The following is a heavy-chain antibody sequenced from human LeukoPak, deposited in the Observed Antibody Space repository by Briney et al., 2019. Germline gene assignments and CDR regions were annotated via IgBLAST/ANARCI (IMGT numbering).Heavy chain of an antibody. J-gene: IGHJ4*02. Sequence: PGGSLRLSCAASGFTFSSYAMGWVRQAPGKGLEYVSAISSNGDNTYYADSVKGRFTISRDNSKNTLYLQMSSLRADDTAVYYCVRGTGYWGQGTLVTVSS. CDR3: VRGTGY. CDR1: GFTFSSYA. V-gene: IGHV3-64D*06. CDR2: ISSNGDNT.